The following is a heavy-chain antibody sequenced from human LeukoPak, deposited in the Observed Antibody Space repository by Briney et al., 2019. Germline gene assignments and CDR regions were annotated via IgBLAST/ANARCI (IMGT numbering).Heavy chain of an antibody. J-gene: IGHJ4*02. CDR3: TVQLERQDY. CDR1: GFTFSSYG. CDR2: IRYDGSNK. V-gene: IGHV3-30*02. D-gene: IGHD1-1*01. Sequence: GGSLRLSCAASGFTFSSYGMHWVRQAPGKGLEWVAFIRYDGSNKYYADSVKGRFTISRDNSKNTLYLQMNSLKTEGTAVYYCTVQLERQDYWGRGTLVTVSS.